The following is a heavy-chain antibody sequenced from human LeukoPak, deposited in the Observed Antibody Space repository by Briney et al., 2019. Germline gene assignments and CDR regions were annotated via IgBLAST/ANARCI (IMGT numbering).Heavy chain of an antibody. CDR1: GFTFSDHY. D-gene: IGHD3-10*01. V-gene: IGHV3-72*01. J-gene: IGHJ6*03. Sequence: GGSLRLSCAASGFTFSDHYMDWVRQAPGKGLEWVGRSRNKANRYTTTHGESVRGRFTISRDDSENSLYLQLNSLKTEDTGVYYCVRLCRGAMNYHMDVWGKGTTVTISS. CDR3: VRLCRGAMNYHMDV. CDR2: SRNKANRYTT.